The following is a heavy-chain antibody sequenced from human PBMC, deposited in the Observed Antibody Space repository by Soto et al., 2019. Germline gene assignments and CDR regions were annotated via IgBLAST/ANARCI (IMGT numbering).Heavy chain of an antibody. Sequence: PGESLKISCKGSGYKFATYWIAWVRQMPGRGLEWMGIIYPGDSETIYSSSFRGHVTISADKSLNTAYLQWDSLTASDSAIYYCARGFTGSAGRFDPWGQGTVVTGLL. V-gene: IGHV5-51*01. CDR2: IYPGDSET. CDR1: GYKFATYW. J-gene: IGHJ5*02. D-gene: IGHD6-25*01. CDR3: ARGFTGSAGRFDP.